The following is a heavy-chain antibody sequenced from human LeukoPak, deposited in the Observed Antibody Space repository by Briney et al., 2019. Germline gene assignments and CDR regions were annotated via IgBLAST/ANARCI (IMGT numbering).Heavy chain of an antibody. CDR1: GFTFNRFY. CDR3: VKDRSIAAPNNDFFDS. Sequence: PGGSLRLSCPASGFTFNRFYLHGVRQAPEKGLEFVSHISSNGATTYYADSVKGRFTISRDNSKNTLYLQMSSLRADDTAVYYCVKDRSIAAPNNDFFDSWGQGALVTVSS. D-gene: IGHD6-6*01. CDR2: ISSNGATT. J-gene: IGHJ4*02. V-gene: IGHV3-64D*06.